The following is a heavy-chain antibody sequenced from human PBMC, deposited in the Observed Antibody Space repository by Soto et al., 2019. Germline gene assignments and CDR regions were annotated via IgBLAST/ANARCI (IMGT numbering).Heavy chain of an antibody. J-gene: IGHJ6*03. V-gene: IGHV3-23*01. D-gene: IGHD3-10*01. CDR2: ISGSGGST. CDR1: GFTFSSYA. Sequence: GGSLRLSCAASGFTFSSYAMSWVRQAPGKGLEWVSAISGSGGSTYYADPVKGRFTISRDNSKNTLYLQMNSLRAEDTAVYYCAKGKEFGEVLSPFGYYYMDVWGKGTTVTVSS. CDR3: AKGKEFGEVLSPFGYYYMDV.